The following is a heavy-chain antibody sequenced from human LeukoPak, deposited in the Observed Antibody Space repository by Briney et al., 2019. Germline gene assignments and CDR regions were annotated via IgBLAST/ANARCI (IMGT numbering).Heavy chain of an antibody. CDR2: IYYKGST. Sequence: SHTMSFTGSVSCGSISSYYWSWIRLPPGKGLKWIGCIYYKGSTNYKPSLKSRVTISVDTSKNQSSLKLSSVTAADTAVYYCARRYGANWFDPWGQGTLVTVSS. CDR1: CGSISSYY. V-gene: IGHV4-59*01. D-gene: IGHD1-14*01. J-gene: IGHJ5*02. CDR3: ARRYGANWFDP.